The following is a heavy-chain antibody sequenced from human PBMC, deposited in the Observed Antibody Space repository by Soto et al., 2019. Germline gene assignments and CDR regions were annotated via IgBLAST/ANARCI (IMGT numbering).Heavy chain of an antibody. CDR1: GFSLTRGVG. CDR2: IYWDDDK. D-gene: IGHD4-17*01. J-gene: IGHJ5*02. Sequence: QITLKESGPALEKPTQTVTLTCTFSGFSLTRGVGVAWIRQPPGKALEWLALIYWDDDKRYSSSLKSRLTITKDTSKNQVVLIMTNMDPVDTATYYCAHKPLTTTGAFDPWGQGTLVTVSS. V-gene: IGHV2-5*02. CDR3: AHKPLTTTGAFDP.